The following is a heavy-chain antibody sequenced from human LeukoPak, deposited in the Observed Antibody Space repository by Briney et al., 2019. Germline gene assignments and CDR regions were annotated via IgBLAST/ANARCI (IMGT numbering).Heavy chain of an antibody. CDR1: GFTFDEYA. V-gene: IGHV3-9*01. CDR2: ISWNSGSI. Sequence: PGGSLRLSCAASGFTFDEYAMHWVRQAPGKGLEWVSGISWNSGSIAYADSVKGRFTISRDNAKNPLYLQMNSLRAEDTAVYYCARARRGYLDDWGQGTLVTVSS. D-gene: IGHD5-18*01. J-gene: IGHJ4*02. CDR3: ARARRGYLDD.